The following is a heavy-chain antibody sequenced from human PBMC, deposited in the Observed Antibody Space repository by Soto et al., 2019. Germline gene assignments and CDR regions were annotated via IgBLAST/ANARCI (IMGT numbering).Heavy chain of an antibody. J-gene: IGHJ5*02. CDR1: GYTFTSYG. V-gene: IGHV1-18*01. Sequence: QVQLVQSGAEVKKPGASVEVSCKASGYTFTSYGISWVRQAPGEGLEWVGWVSGYDGNTDYAHKFRGRVTMTTATSTNTAYTDLRSLRSADTAVFYCARHNSHWRNRFDPWGQGTPVTASS. CDR2: VSGYDGNT. D-gene: IGHD1-1*01. CDR3: ARHNSHWRNRFDP.